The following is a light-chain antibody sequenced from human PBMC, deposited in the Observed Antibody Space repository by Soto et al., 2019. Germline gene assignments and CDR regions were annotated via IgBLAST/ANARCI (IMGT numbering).Light chain of an antibody. CDR3: SSYTRSSTFV. J-gene: IGLJ2*01. CDR2: DVS. V-gene: IGLV2-14*01. CDR1: SSDIGAYNY. Sequence: QSALTQPASVSGSPGQSITISCTGTSSDIGAYNYVSWYQQHPGKAPKLMIYDVSNWPSGVSNRFSGSKSGNTASLTISGLQAEDEADYYCSSYTRSSTFVFGGGTKLTVL.